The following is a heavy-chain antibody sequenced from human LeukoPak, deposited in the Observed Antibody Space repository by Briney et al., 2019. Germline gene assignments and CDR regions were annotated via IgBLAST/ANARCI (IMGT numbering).Heavy chain of an antibody. V-gene: IGHV4-61*05. CDR2: IYYSGST. J-gene: IGHJ3*02. Sequence: SETLSLTCSVSGGSISSSSFYWGWIRQPPGKGLEWIGYIYYSGSTYYNPSLKSRVTISVDTSKNQFSLKLSSVTAADTAVYYCARHTGATTSFDIWGQGTMVPVSS. CDR1: GGSISSSSFY. D-gene: IGHD1-26*01. CDR3: ARHTGATTSFDI.